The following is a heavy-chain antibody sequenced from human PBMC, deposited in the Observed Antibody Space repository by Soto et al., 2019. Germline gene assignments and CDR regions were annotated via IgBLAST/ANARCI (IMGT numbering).Heavy chain of an antibody. Sequence: SETLSLTCTVSGGSVNSENHYWVWIRQPPGKGLEWIGSIISTGRTYYNPSLRSRVTISVDTSKNQFSLKLYSVTTADTAMYYCARLPWADYGGIFDPWGQGTLVTSPQ. CDR1: GGSVNSENHY. CDR2: IISTGRT. J-gene: IGHJ5*02. CDR3: ARLPWADYGGIFDP. V-gene: IGHV4-39*07. D-gene: IGHD4-17*01.